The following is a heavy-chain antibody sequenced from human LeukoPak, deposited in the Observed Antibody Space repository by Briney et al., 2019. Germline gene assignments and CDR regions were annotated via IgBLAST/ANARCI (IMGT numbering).Heavy chain of an antibody. Sequence: SETLSLTCTVSGGSISSYYWSWIRQPPGKGLEWIGYIYYSGSTNYNPPLKSRVTISVDTSKNQFSLKLSSVTAADTAVYYCARHYPRYYYTMDVWGQGTTVTVSS. CDR3: ARHYPRYYYTMDV. V-gene: IGHV4-59*08. CDR1: GGSISSYY. J-gene: IGHJ6*02. CDR2: IYYSGST. D-gene: IGHD3-16*02.